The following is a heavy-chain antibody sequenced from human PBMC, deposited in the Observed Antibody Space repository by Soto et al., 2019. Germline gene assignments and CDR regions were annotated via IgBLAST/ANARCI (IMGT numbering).Heavy chain of an antibody. CDR3: ARDWSSRYCSMDV. J-gene: IGHJ6*02. D-gene: IGHD3-16*02. CDR1: GFTFSSYG. Sequence: QVQLVESGGGVVQPGRSLRLSCAASGFTFSSYGMHWVRQAPGKGLEWVAVLWYDGNNKYYADSVKGRFSIARDNSKNTLYLQMNTLRAEDTAVYYCARDWSSRYCSMDVWGQGTTVTVSS. V-gene: IGHV3-33*01. CDR2: LWYDGNNK.